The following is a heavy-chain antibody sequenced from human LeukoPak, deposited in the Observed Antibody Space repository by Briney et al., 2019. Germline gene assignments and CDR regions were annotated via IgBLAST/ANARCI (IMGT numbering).Heavy chain of an antibody. Sequence: SETLSLTCAVYGGSFSGYYRSWIRRPPGKGLEWIGEINHSGSTNYNPSLKSRVTISVDTSKNQFSLKLNSVTASDTAVYYCARDPARAESGGTLRLGFDYWGQGTLVTVSS. CDR3: ARDPARAESGGTLRLGFDY. D-gene: IGHD5-12*01. V-gene: IGHV4-34*01. CDR2: INHSGST. J-gene: IGHJ4*02. CDR1: GGSFSGYY.